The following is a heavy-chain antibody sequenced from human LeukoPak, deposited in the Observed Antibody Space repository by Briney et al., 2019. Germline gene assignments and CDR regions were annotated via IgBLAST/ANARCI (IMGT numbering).Heavy chain of an antibody. CDR3: ARVVVRGVMRGAFDI. V-gene: IGHV1-8*01. Sequence: ASVKVSCKASGYTFPSYDINWVRPATGQGLEWMGWMNPNSGNTGYAQKFQGRVTMTRNTSISTAYMELSSLRSEDTAVYYCARVVVRGVMRGAFDIWGQGTMVTVSS. CDR2: MNPNSGNT. CDR1: GYTFPSYD. J-gene: IGHJ3*02. D-gene: IGHD3-10*01.